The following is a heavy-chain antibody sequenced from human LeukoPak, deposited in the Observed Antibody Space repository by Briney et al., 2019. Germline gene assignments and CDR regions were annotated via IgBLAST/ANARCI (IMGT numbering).Heavy chain of an antibody. Sequence: SETLLLTCTVSGGSISSSSYYWGWIRQPPGKGLEWIGSIYYSGSTYYNPSLKSRVTISVDTSKNQFSLKLSSVTAADTAVYYCARSLGGYFDWLFTGYYFDYWGQGTLVTVSS. V-gene: IGHV4-39*01. J-gene: IGHJ4*02. CDR3: ARSLGGYFDWLFTGYYFDY. CDR1: GGSISSSSYY. CDR2: IYYSGST. D-gene: IGHD3-9*01.